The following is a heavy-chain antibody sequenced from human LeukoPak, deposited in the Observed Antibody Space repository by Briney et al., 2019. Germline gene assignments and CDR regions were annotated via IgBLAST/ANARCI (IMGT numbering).Heavy chain of an antibody. Sequence: SETLSLTCTVSGGSISSHCWSWIRQPPGKGLEWIGYIYYSGSTKFNPSLKSRVTISVDTSKNQFSLKLSSVTAADTAVYYCARGGGVTYYDSTGYLWYFDYWGQGTLVTVSS. V-gene: IGHV4-59*11. CDR2: IYYSGST. J-gene: IGHJ4*02. CDR3: ARGGGVTYYDSTGYLWYFDY. D-gene: IGHD3-22*01. CDR1: GGSISSHC.